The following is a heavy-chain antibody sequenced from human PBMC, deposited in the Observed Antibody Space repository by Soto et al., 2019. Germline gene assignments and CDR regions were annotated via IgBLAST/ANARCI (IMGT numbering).Heavy chain of an antibody. D-gene: IGHD3-22*01. V-gene: IGHV3-48*03. CDR1: GFSFSNYE. Sequence: PGGSLRLSCVASGFSFSNYEINWVRQTPGKGLEWVSYISRTGSTIYYADSVKGRFTISRDNAKNSLYLQMNSLRAEDTAVYYCARDSTYYGSSGYYYDHHYYGLDVWGQGTTVTVSS. CDR3: ARDSTYYGSSGYYYDHHYYGLDV. CDR2: ISRTGSTI. J-gene: IGHJ6*02.